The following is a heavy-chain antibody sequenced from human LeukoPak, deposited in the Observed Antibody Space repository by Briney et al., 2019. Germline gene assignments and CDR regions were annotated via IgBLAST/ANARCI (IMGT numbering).Heavy chain of an antibody. D-gene: IGHD2-8*01. CDR1: GFTFSSYA. Sequence: GGSLRLSCAASGFTFSSYAMSWVRQAPGKGLVWVSRINSDGSSTSYADSVKGRFTISRDNAKNTLYLQMNSLRAEDTAVYYCARDKGVEESPDYWGQGTLVTVSS. V-gene: IGHV3-74*01. CDR2: INSDGSST. CDR3: ARDKGVEESPDY. J-gene: IGHJ4*02.